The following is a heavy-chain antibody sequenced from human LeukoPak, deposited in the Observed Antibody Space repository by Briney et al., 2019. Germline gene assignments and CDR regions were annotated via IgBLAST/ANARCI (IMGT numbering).Heavy chain of an antibody. CDR3: ARFSTYCSGGSCYPDYYYNGMDV. D-gene: IGHD2-15*01. V-gene: IGHV3-7*01. Sequence: GGSLRLSCAASGFTFSSYWMSWVRQAPGKGLEWVANIKQDGSEKYYVDSVKGRFTISRDNAKNSLYLQMNSLRAEDTAVYYCARFSTYCSGGSCYPDYYYNGMDVWGQGTTVTVSS. CDR1: GFTFSSYW. J-gene: IGHJ6*02. CDR2: IKQDGSEK.